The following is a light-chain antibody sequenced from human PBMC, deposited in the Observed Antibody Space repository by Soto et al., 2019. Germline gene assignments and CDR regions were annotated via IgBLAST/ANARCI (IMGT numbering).Light chain of an antibody. Sequence: DIQMTQSPSSLSASVGDRVTITCRASQSIDKYVNWYQQKPGKGPNLLIYAASNLRTGVPSRFSGSGSGTDFTLTISGLLPEDFATYFCQQSYSTPSLTFGGGTKVEIK. CDR2: AAS. CDR1: QSIDKY. J-gene: IGKJ4*01. V-gene: IGKV1-39*01. CDR3: QQSYSTPSLT.